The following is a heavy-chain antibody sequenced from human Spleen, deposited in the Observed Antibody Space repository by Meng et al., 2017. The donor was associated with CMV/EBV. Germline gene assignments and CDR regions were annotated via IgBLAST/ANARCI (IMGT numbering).Heavy chain of an antibody. Sequence: SETLSLTYAVYGGSFSGYYWSWIRQPPGKGLEWIGEINHSGSTNYNPSLKSRVTISVDTSKNQFSLKLSSVTAADTAVYYCARGLSPLRKLLHGRAFDIWGQGTIVTVSS. D-gene: IGHD1-1*01. J-gene: IGHJ3*02. CDR2: INHSGST. V-gene: IGHV4-34*01. CDR3: ARGLSPLRKLLHGRAFDI. CDR1: GGSFSGYY.